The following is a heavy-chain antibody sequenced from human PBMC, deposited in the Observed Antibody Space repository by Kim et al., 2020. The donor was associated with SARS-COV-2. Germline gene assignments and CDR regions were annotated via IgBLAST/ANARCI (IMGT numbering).Heavy chain of an antibody. J-gene: IGHJ4*02. V-gene: IGHV3-23*01. D-gene: IGHD2-8*01. CDR3: AKVTLYCTNGVCDRNDY. Sequence: VKGRFTISRDNSKNTLYLQMNSLRAEDTAVYYCAKVTLYCTNGVCDRNDYWGQGTLVTVSS.